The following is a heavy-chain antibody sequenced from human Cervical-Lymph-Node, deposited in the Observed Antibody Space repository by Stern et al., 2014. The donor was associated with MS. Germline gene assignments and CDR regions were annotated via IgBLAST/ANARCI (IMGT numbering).Heavy chain of an antibody. V-gene: IGHV3-21*01. CDR2: ISNNSTHT. J-gene: IGHJ4*02. CDR1: GFTFSHYS. D-gene: IGHD4-17*01. Sequence: EVQLEESGGGLVKPGESLRLSCEASGFTFSHYSINWVRQAPGKALEWISSISNNSTHTYYADSVEGRFTISRDSAKDSVSLHMVSLRAEDTAVYYCARARVGDYARSPHLDSWGQGTLVTVSS. CDR3: ARARVGDYARSPHLDS.